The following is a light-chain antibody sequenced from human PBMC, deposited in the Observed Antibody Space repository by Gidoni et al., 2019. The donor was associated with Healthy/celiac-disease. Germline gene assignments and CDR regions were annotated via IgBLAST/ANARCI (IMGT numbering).Light chain of an antibody. CDR1: QSISSY. V-gene: IGKV1-39*01. CDR3: QQSYSTPRT. Sequence: QMTQSPSSLSASVGDRVTITCRASQSISSYLNWYQQKPGKAPKLLIYAASSLQSGVPSRFSGSGSGTDFTLTISSLQPEDFATYYCQQSYSTPRTFGQGTKLEIK. J-gene: IGKJ2*02. CDR2: AAS.